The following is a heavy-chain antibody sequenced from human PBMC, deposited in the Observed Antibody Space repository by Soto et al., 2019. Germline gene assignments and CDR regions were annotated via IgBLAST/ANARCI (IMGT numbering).Heavy chain of an antibody. Sequence: GGSLRLSCAASGFTFSSYAMSWVRQAPGKGLEWVSAISGSGGSTYYADSVKGRFTISRDNSKNTLYLQMNSLRAEDTAVYYCAKDIYGSGSYFLGDAFDIWGQGTMVTVSS. J-gene: IGHJ3*02. CDR1: GFTFSSYA. D-gene: IGHD3-10*01. CDR2: ISGSGGST. CDR3: AKDIYGSGSYFLGDAFDI. V-gene: IGHV3-23*01.